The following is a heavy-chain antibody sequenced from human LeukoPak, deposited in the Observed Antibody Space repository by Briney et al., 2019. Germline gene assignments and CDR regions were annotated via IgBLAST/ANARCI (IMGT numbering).Heavy chain of an antibody. CDR2: ISGSGGST. V-gene: IGHV3-23*01. CDR1: GFTFSSYA. D-gene: IGHD1-14*01. CDR3: ARAGRTLFDY. Sequence: GGSLRLSCAASGFTFSSYAMSWVRQAPGKGLEWVSAISGSGGSTYYADSVKGRFTISRDNAKNSLYLQMNSLRAEDTAVYYCARAGRTLFDYWGQGTLVTVSS. J-gene: IGHJ4*02.